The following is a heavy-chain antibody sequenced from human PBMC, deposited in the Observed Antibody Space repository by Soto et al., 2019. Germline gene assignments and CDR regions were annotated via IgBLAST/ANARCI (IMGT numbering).Heavy chain of an antibody. CDR1: GGSISSSNW. Sequence: PSETLSLTCAVSGGSISSSNWWSWVRQPPGKGLEWIGEIYHSGSTNYNPSLKSRVTISVDKSKNQFSLKLSSVTAADTAVYYCARRGYYDSSGYPIDLWGQGTLVTVSS. CDR2: IYHSGST. J-gene: IGHJ5*02. V-gene: IGHV4-4*02. CDR3: ARRGYYDSSGYPIDL. D-gene: IGHD3-22*01.